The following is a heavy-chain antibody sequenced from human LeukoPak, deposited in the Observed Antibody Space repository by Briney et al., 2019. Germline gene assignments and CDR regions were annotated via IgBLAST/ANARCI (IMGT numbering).Heavy chain of an antibody. CDR2: ISSSSSYI. J-gene: IGHJ6*02. Sequence: PGGSLRLSCAASGFTFSSYSMNWVRQAPGKGLEWVSSISSSSSYIYYADSVKGRFTISRDNAKNSLYLQMNSLRAEDTAVYYCARDRDSSGYYPQDYYGMDVWGQGTTVTVSS. V-gene: IGHV3-21*01. CDR3: ARDRDSSGYYPQDYYGMDV. D-gene: IGHD3-22*01. CDR1: GFTFSSYS.